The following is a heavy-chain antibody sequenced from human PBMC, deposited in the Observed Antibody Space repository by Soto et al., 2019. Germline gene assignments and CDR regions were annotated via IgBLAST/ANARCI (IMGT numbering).Heavy chain of an antibody. CDR2: ISYDGSNK. D-gene: IGHD2-2*01. V-gene: IGHV3-30-3*01. Sequence: GGSMGLSCAASGFTSSSYAMPGVRQAPGKGLEWVAVISYDGSNKYYADSVKGRFTISRDNSKNTLYLQMNSLRAEDTAVYYCARDYCISTSCYPYYYGMDVWGQGTTVTVSS. J-gene: IGHJ6*02. CDR3: ARDYCISTSCYPYYYGMDV. CDR1: GFTSSSYA.